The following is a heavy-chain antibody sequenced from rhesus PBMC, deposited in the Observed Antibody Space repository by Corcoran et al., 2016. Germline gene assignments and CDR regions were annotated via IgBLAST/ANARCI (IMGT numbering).Heavy chain of an antibody. CDR3: AARLGRQLEFDY. J-gene: IGHJ4*01. CDR2: IGGSSGST. D-gene: IGHD6-25*01. Sequence: QVQLQESGPGLVKPSETLSLTCAVSGYSISSGYGWSWIHQPPGKGLEWIGNIGGSSGSTNHNPSLKVPVTISKDPSKNQFSLKLSSVPAADTAVYYCAARLGRQLEFDYWGQGVLVTVSS. CDR1: GYSISSGYG. V-gene: IGHV4-127*01.